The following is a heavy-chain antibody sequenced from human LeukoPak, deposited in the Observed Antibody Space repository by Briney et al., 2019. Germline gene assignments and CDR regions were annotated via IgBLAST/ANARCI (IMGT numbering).Heavy chain of an antibody. D-gene: IGHD4-17*01. CDR1: GGSISSYY. CDR2: IYYSGST. V-gene: IGHV4-59*01. CDR3: ARSMPTVTTMDAFDI. Sequence: PSETLSLTCTVSGGSISSYYWSWIRQPPGKGLEWIGYIYYSGSTNYNPSLKSRVTISVDTSKNQFSLKLSSVTAADTAVYYCARSMPTVTTMDAFDIWGQGTMVTVSS. J-gene: IGHJ3*02.